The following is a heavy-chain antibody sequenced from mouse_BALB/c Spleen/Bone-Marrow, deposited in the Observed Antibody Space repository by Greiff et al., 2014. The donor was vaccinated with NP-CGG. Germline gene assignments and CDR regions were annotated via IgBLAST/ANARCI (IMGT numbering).Heavy chain of an antibody. J-gene: IGHJ4*01. Sequence: EVMLVESGAEIVRPGALVKLSCKASGFNIKDYYMQWVKQRPEQGLEWIGWIDPENGNTIYDPKFQGKASITADTSSNTAYLQLSSLTSEDTAVCYCARGDGYAMDYWGQGTSVTVSS. CDR1: GFNIKDYY. V-gene: IGHV14-1*02. CDR3: ARGDGYAMDY. CDR2: IDPENGNT.